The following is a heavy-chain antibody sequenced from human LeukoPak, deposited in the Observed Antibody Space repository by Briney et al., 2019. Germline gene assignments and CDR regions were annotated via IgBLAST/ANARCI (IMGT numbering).Heavy chain of an antibody. CDR2: IRAYNGNT. J-gene: IGHJ5*02. Sequence: ASVKVSCKASGYTFTSYGISWVRQAPGQGLEWMGWIRAYNGNTDYAQKLQGRVTMTTDTSTSTAYMEVRSLRSDDTAVYYCARVPYGDYVFGWFDPWGQGTLVTVSS. D-gene: IGHD4-17*01. V-gene: IGHV1-18*01. CDR3: ARVPYGDYVFGWFDP. CDR1: GYTFTSYG.